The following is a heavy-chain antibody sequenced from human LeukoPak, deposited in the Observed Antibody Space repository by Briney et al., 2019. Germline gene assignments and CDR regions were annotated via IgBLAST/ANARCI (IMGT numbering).Heavy chain of an antibody. CDR2: IYYRGTI. CDR1: GGSISSYY. V-gene: IGHV4-59*01. D-gene: IGHD3-10*01. Sequence: SETLSLTCTVSGGSISSYYWSWIRQPPGKGLEWIGYIYYRGTINYNPSLKSRVTVSIDTSKNQFSLKLSSVTAADTAVYYCARAHCSGSGTYYNRAFDYWGQGTLVTVSS. J-gene: IGHJ4*02. CDR3: ARAHCSGSGTYYNRAFDY.